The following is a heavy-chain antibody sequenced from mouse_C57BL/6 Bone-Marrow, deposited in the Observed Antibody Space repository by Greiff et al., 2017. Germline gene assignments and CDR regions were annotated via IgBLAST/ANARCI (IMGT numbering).Heavy chain of an antibody. CDR3: AREDYGSSQGYFDY. V-gene: IGHV1-69*01. CDR1: GYTFTSYW. CDR2: IDPSDSYT. Sequence: QVQLQQPGAELVMPGASVKLSCKASGYTFTSYWMHWVNQRPGQGLEWIGEIDPSDSYTNYNQKFKGKSTLTVDKSSSTAYMQLSSLTSEDSAVYYCAREDYGSSQGYFDYWGQGTTLTVSS. J-gene: IGHJ2*01. D-gene: IGHD1-1*01.